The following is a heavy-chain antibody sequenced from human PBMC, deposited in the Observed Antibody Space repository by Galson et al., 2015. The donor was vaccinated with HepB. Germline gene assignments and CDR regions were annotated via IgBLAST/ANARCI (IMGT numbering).Heavy chain of an antibody. CDR3: ARARTHIVATSAYYYGMDV. CDR1: GFTFSSYG. CDR2: ISYDGSNK. D-gene: IGHD5-12*01. Sequence: SLRLSCAASGFTFSSYGMHWVRQAPGKGLEWVAVISYDGSNKYYADSVKGRFTISRDNSKNTLYLQMNSLRAEDTAVYYCARARTHIVATSAYYYGMDVWGQGTTVTVSS. J-gene: IGHJ6*02. V-gene: IGHV3-30*03.